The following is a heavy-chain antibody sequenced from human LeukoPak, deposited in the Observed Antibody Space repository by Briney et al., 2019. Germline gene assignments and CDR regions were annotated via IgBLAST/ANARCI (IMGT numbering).Heavy chain of an antibody. CDR3: AKDPRVRGAADYYFDY. CDR2: ISYDGSEI. CDR1: GFTPSSYV. D-gene: IGHD6-25*01. V-gene: IGHV3-30*18. J-gene: IGHJ4*02. Sequence: GGSLRLSCAASGFTPSSYVMHWSRQAPGKGLEWVAVISYDGSEIYYTDSAKGRFTISRDNSKNTLYLQMNSLRGEDTAVYYCAKDPRVRGAADYYFDYWGQGTLVTVSS.